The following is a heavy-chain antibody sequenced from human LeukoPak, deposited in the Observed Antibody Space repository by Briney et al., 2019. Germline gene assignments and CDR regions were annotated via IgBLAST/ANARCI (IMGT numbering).Heavy chain of an antibody. CDR2: IYTSGST. CDR1: GGSISSYY. Sequence: SETLSLTXTVSGGSISSYYWSWIRQPAGKGLEWIGRIYTSGSTNYNPSLKSRVTMSVDTSKNQFSLKLSSVTAADTAVYYCARDGYSYGEPHWYFDLWGRGTLVTVSS. D-gene: IGHD5-18*01. J-gene: IGHJ2*01. CDR3: ARDGYSYGEPHWYFDL. V-gene: IGHV4-4*07.